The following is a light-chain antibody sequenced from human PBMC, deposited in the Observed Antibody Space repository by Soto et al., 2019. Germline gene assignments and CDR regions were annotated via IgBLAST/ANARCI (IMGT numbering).Light chain of an antibody. CDR1: QGIDNW. V-gene: IGKV1-12*01. CDR2: AAS. CDR3: QQAIHFPLA. J-gene: IGKJ4*01. Sequence: DIQMTQSPSSVSASVGDSVTITCRASQGIDNWLAWYQQKPGMAPKLLISAASNLQSGVPTRFNGSGSGTDFTLTIISLQPEDFATYFCQQAIHFPLAFGGGTKVEI.